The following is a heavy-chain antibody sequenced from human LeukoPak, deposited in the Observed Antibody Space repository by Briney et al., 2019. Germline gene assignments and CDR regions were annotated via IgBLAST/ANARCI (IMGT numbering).Heavy chain of an antibody. CDR2: INHSGNT. V-gene: IGHV4-34*01. CDR1: AESFTGYY. CDR3: ARVRKGYCTNGVCYRYYMDV. Sequence: PSETLSLTCAVYAESFTGYYWTWIRQPPGQGLEWIGEINHSGNTNYNPSLKSRVTISVDTSKNQFSLKLTSVTAADTAVYYCARVRKGYCTNGVCYRYYMDVWGKGTTVTVSS. D-gene: IGHD2-8*01. J-gene: IGHJ6*03.